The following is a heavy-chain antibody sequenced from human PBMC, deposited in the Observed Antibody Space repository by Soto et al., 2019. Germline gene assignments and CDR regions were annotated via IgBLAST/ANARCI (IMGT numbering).Heavy chain of an antibody. D-gene: IGHD3-3*01. Sequence: QLQLQESGPGLVKPSETLSLTCTVSGGSISSRSHYWGWIRQSQGKHLEWIGSSFYRGSTHYNPYLKTRVTISVDTSKNQVSLKLYSVTAADTAVYYCATADGFGVVTPFFEYWGQGILVTVSS. CDR1: GGSISSRSHY. V-gene: IGHV4-39*01. CDR3: ATADGFGVVTPFFEY. J-gene: IGHJ4*02. CDR2: SFYRGST.